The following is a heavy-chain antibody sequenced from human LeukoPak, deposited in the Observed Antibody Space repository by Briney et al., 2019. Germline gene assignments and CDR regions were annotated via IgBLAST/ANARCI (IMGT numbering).Heavy chain of an antibody. CDR1: GYTFTGYY. CDR2: INPSGGST. Sequence: WASVKVSCKASGYTFTGYYMHWVRQAPGQGLEWMGIINPSGGSTSYAQKFQGRVTMTRDMSTSTVYMELSSLRSEDTAVYYCAREKDVLGVVVVAATPRHHWFDPWGQGTLVTVSS. D-gene: IGHD2-15*01. CDR3: AREKDVLGVVVVAATPRHHWFDP. J-gene: IGHJ5*02. V-gene: IGHV1-46*01.